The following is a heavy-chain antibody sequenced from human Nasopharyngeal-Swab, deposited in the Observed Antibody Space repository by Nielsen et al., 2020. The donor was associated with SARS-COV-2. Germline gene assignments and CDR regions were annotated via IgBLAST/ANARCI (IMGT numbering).Heavy chain of an antibody. CDR1: GGSISSSSYY. J-gene: IGHJ4*02. CDR2: INHSGSS. CDR3: ARATQGLFDY. D-gene: IGHD6-25*01. Sequence: SETLSLTCTVSGGSISSSSYYWGWIRQPPGKGLEWIGEINHSGSSNYNPSLKSRVTISVDTSKNQFSLKLSSVTAADTAVYYCARATQGLFDYWGQGTLVTVSS. V-gene: IGHV4-39*07.